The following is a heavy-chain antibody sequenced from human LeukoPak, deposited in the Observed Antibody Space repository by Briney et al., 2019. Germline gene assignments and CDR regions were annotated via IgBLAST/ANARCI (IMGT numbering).Heavy chain of an antibody. CDR1: GYSISSGYY. CDR2: IYHSGST. V-gene: IGHV4-38-2*02. D-gene: IGHD3-10*01. CDR3: ARGGATMVRGPFDY. Sequence: PSETLSLTCTVSGYSISSGYYWGWIRQPPGKGLEWIGSIYHSGSTYYNPSLKSRVTISVDTSKNQFSLKLSSVTAADTAVYYCARGGATMVRGPFDYWGQGTLVTVSS. J-gene: IGHJ4*02.